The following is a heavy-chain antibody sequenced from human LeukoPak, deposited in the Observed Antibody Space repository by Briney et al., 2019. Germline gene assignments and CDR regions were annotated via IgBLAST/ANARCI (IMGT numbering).Heavy chain of an antibody. CDR1: GYTFTGYY. CDR3: ARGKYDFWSADNPPFGY. Sequence: ASVKVSCKASGYTFTGYYMHWVRQAPGQGLEWMGWINPNSGGTNYAQKFQDRVTMTRDTSISTAYMELSRLRSDDTAVYYCARGKYDFWSADNPPFGYWGQGTLVTVSS. D-gene: IGHD3-3*01. CDR2: INPNSGGT. V-gene: IGHV1-2*02. J-gene: IGHJ4*02.